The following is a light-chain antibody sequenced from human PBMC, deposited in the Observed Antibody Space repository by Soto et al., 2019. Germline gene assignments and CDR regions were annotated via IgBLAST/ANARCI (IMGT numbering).Light chain of an antibody. CDR1: QSVSSSY. CDR3: QQYGSSPRT. Sequence: EIVLTQSPGTLSLSPGERATLSCRASQSVSSSYLAWYQQKPGQAPRLLIYGASSRATGIPDRLSGSGSGTDFTLTISRLEPEDFAVYYWQQYGSSPRTFGQGTKLEIK. V-gene: IGKV3-20*01. J-gene: IGKJ2*01. CDR2: GAS.